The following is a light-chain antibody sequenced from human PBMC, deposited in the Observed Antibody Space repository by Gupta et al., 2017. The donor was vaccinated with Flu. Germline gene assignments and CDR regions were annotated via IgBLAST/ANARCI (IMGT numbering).Light chain of an antibody. J-gene: IGKJ5*01. CDR1: QSILHSNGYND. CDR2: LGS. V-gene: IGKV2-28*01. CDR3: MQALQTPEIT. Sequence: EIVLTQSPPPLPVPPGEPASTSCRPIQSILHSNGYNDLDWYLQKPGQSPQLLIYLGSNRASGVPDRFSGSGSGTDFTLKISRVEAEDVGVYYCMQALQTPEITFGQGTRLEIK.